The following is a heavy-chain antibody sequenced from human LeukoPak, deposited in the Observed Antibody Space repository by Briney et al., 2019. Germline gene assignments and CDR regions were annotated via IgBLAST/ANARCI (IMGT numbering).Heavy chain of an antibody. V-gene: IGHV4-34*01. CDR3: ARARTRYYYDSSGYYHKEYYGMDV. CDR2: INHSGST. CDR1: GGSFSGYY. Sequence: SETLSLTCAVYGGSFSGYYWSWIREPPGTGVELLGEINHSGSTNYNPSLKSRVTISVDTSKNQFSLKLSSVTAADTAVYYCARARTRYYYDSSGYYHKEYYGMDVWGQGTTVTVSS. D-gene: IGHD3-22*01. J-gene: IGHJ6*02.